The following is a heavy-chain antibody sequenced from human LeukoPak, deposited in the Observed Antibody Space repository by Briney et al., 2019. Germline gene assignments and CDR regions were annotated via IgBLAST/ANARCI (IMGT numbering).Heavy chain of an antibody. CDR3: ARQVVIDEGINWFDP. V-gene: IGHV4-59*08. CDR2: IYYSGST. Sequence: SETLSLTCTVSGGSISSYYWSWIRQPPGKGLEWIGYIYYSGSTNYNPSLKSRVTISVDTSKNQFSLKLSSVTAADTAVYYCARQVVIDEGINWFDPWGQGTLVTVSS. D-gene: IGHD3-22*01. J-gene: IGHJ5*02. CDR1: GGSISSYY.